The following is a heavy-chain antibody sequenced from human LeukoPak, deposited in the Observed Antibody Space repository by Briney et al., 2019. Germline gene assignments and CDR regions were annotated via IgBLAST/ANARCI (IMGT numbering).Heavy chain of an antibody. Sequence: SETLSLTCTVSGYSISSGYYWGWIRQPPGKGLEWIGSIYHSGSTYYNPSLKSRVTISVDTSKNQFSLKLSSVTAADTAVYYCAGDYVGAPYYYMDVWGKGTTVTVSS. J-gene: IGHJ6*03. D-gene: IGHD4-17*01. CDR2: IYHSGST. V-gene: IGHV4-38-2*02. CDR3: AGDYVGAPYYYMDV. CDR1: GYSISSGYY.